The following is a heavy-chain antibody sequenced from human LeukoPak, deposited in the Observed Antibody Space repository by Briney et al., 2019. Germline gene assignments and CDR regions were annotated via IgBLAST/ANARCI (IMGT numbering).Heavy chain of an antibody. V-gene: IGHV4-39*01. D-gene: IGHD4-17*01. CDR1: GGSIGSTSYY. CDR2: IYYSGST. Sequence: KPSETPSLTCAVSGGSIGSTSYYWAWIRQPPGKGLEWIGSIYYSGSTYYNPSLKSRVTISVDTSKNQFSLKVSSVTAADTAVYYCARHSSMTTVTFDYWGQGTLVTVSS. J-gene: IGHJ4*02. CDR3: ARHSSMTTVTFDY.